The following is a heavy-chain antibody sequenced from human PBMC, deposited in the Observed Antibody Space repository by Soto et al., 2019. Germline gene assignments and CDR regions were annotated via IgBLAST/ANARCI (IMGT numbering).Heavy chain of an antibody. J-gene: IGHJ6*02. Sequence: QVQLVQSGAEVKKPGSSVKVSCKASGGTFSSYAISWVRQAPGQGLEWRGGIIPIFGTANYAQKLQGRITITADEDNSPAYMELSSLRAEYMAVYYCAGGGYSGYDDIYFDGMDVWGQGTTVSVSS. CDR2: IIPIFGTA. D-gene: IGHD5-12*01. CDR3: AGGGYSGYDDIYFDGMDV. CDR1: GGTFSSYA. V-gene: IGHV1-69*12.